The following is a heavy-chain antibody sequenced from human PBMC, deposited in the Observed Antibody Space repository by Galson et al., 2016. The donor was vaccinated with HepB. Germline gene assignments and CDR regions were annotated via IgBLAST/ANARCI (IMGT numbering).Heavy chain of an antibody. CDR3: ARDPGDGYNLPYDY. J-gene: IGHJ4*02. CDR2: INPSFGST. D-gene: IGHD5-24*01. V-gene: IGHV1-46*01. CDR1: GYTFTRYY. Sequence: SVKVSCKASGYTFTRYYMHWVLQAPGQGLEWMGIINPSFGSTSYAQKFQGRVTMTRDTSTSTVYMEVSSLRSEDTAVYYCARDPGDGYNLPYDYWGQGTLVTVSS.